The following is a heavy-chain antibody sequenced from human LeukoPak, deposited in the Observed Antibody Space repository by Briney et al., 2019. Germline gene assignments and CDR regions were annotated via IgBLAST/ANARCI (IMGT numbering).Heavy chain of an antibody. CDR2: ISVGGGDT. CDR1: GFIFSSYV. CDR3: AKLNLGEMAYFDS. V-gene: IGHV3-23*01. J-gene: IGHJ4*02. D-gene: IGHD3-16*01. Sequence: QAGGSLRLSCAASGFIFSSYVMGWVRQAPGKGLEWVSSISVGGGDTFASDSVKGGFTITRENSKNTLYLQMTGLRVEDTAVYFCAKLNLGEMAYFDSWGQGTLVTVSS.